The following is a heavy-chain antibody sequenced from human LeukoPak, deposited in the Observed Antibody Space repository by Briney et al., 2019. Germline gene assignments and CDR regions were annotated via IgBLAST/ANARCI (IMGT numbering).Heavy chain of an antibody. J-gene: IGHJ6*02. V-gene: IGHV4-61*02. D-gene: IGHD2-2*02. CDR2: VYSSGST. CDR1: GASITSGSFY. Sequence: PSQTLSLTCTVSGASITSGSFYWSWLRQSAGKGLEWIGRVYSSGSTNYNPSLESRVTMSVDTSKNQISLKLASVTAADTAVYYCVREGPLTVQVPTAIRGYYYGLDVWGQGTTVTV. CDR3: VREGPLTVQVPTAIRGYYYGLDV.